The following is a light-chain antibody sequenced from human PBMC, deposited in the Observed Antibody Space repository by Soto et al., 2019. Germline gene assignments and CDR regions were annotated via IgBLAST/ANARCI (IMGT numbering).Light chain of an antibody. CDR1: QSISSY. J-gene: IGKJ2*01. CDR2: FSS. CDR3: QQSFSSPHT. V-gene: IGKV1-39*01. Sequence: DIQMTQSPASLSASVGDTVTITCRASQSISSYLNWYQQKPGKAPNLLILFSSNLQHGVPPRFGGSGSGTDFTLVISSLRPEDFATYYCQQSFSSPHTFGQGTRLEI.